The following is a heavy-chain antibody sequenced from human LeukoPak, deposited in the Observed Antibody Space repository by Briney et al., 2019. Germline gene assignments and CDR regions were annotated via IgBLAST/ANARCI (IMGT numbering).Heavy chain of an antibody. J-gene: IGHJ4*02. Sequence: GGALRPPCLASGFTFCGFCMHWVRQAPGKGLGGGSNISWKSDVITYADSVRGRFTISRDNAKNSLYLQMHSLRAEDTALYYCVKDRFYYDSSGYYIFESWGQGTLVTVSS. V-gene: IGHV3-9*01. CDR3: VKDRFYYDSSGYYIFES. CDR2: ISWKSDVI. D-gene: IGHD3-22*01. CDR1: GFTFCGFC.